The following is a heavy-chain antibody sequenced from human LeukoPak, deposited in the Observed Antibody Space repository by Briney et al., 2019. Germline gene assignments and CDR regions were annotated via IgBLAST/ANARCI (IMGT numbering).Heavy chain of an antibody. J-gene: IGHJ5*02. CDR2: INHSGST. CDR3: ARDPTMIVVVGWNWFDP. Sequence: SETLSLTCAVYGGSFSGYYWSWIRQPPGKGLEWIGEINHSGSTNYNPSLKSRVTISVDTSKNQFSLKLSSVTAADTAVYYCARDPTMIVVVGWNWFDPWGQGTLVTVSS. D-gene: IGHD3-22*01. CDR1: GGSFSGYY. V-gene: IGHV4-34*01.